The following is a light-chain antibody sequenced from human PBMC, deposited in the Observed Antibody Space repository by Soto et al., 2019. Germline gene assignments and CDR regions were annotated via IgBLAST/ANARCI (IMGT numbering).Light chain of an antibody. J-gene: IGLJ1*01. CDR3: CSLTTSHTYV. CDR2: ETT. CDR1: SSDVGSYNL. Sequence: QSALTQPASVSGSPGQSITISCTGTSSDVGSYNLVSWYQQHPGKAPKLMIYETTKRPSGVADRFSGSKSGNTASLTISGLQADDEADYYCCSLTTSHTYVFGSGTKSPS. V-gene: IGLV2-14*02.